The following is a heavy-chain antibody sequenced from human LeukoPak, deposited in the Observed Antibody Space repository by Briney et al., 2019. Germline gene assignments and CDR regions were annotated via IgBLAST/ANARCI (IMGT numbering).Heavy chain of an antibody. CDR2: IYYSGST. CDR1: GYSISSTSYY. Sequence: SETLSLTCTVSGYSISSTSYYWGWFRQPPGKGLEWIGNIYYSGSTYYNPSLKSRVSISVDTSKNQFSLKLSSVTAADTAVYYCAKLTPYSGSPLGDYWGQGTLVTVSS. J-gene: IGHJ4*02. D-gene: IGHD1-26*01. CDR3: AKLTPYSGSPLGDY. V-gene: IGHV4-39*01.